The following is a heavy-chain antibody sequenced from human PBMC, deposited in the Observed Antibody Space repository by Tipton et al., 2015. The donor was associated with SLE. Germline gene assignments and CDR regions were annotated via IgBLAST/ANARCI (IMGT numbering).Heavy chain of an antibody. D-gene: IGHD3-16*01. Sequence: TLSLTCAVYGGSFSGYYWSWIRQPPGKGLEWIGEINHSGSTNYNPSLKSRVTISVDTYKNQFSLKLSSVTAADTAVYYCARVGGGLYYYYYMDVWGKGTTVTVSS. CDR2: INHSGST. CDR3: ARVGGGLYYYYYMDV. J-gene: IGHJ6*03. CDR1: GGSFSGYY. V-gene: IGHV4-34*09.